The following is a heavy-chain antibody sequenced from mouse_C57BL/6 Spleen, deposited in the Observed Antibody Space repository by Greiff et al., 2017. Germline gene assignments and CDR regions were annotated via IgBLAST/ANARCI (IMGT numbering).Heavy chain of an antibody. CDR1: GYTFTDYY. J-gene: IGHJ3*01. Sequence: EVQLQESGPVLVKPGASVKMSCKASGYTFTDYYMNWVKQSHGKSLEWIGVINPYNGGTSYNQKFKGKATLTVDKSSSTAYMELNSLTSEDSAVYYCARRDSNLSWFAYWGQGTLVTVSA. D-gene: IGHD2-5*01. V-gene: IGHV1-19*01. CDR3: ARRDSNLSWFAY. CDR2: INPYNGGT.